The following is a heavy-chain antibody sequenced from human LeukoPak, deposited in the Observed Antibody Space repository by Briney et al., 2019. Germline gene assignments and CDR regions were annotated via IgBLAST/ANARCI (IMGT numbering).Heavy chain of an antibody. CDR2: ISSSSSYI. CDR1: GFTFSSYS. CDR3: ARDSVATPYLLDY. D-gene: IGHD5-12*01. J-gene: IGHJ4*02. V-gene: IGHV3-21*01. Sequence: GGSLRLSCAASGFTFSSYSMNWVRQAPGKGLEWVSSISSSSSYIYYADSVKGQFTISRDNAKNSLYLQMNSLRAEDTAAYYCARDSVATPYLLDYWGQGTLVTVSS.